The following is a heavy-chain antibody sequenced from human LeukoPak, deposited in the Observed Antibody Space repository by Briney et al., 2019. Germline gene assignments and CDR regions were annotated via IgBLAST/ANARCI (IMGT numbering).Heavy chain of an antibody. V-gene: IGHV3-7*01. CDR2: INQDGSEE. J-gene: IGHJ4*02. CDR3: VRDGGVSGYDLLDY. D-gene: IGHD5-12*01. CDR1: GFTFSNFW. Sequence: GGSLRLSCAASGFTFSNFWMTWVRQAPGKGLEWVAHINQDGSEEHYMDSVKARFTISRDNAKNSLSLQMNSLRAEDTAVYYCVRDGGVSGYDLLDYWGQGILVTVSS.